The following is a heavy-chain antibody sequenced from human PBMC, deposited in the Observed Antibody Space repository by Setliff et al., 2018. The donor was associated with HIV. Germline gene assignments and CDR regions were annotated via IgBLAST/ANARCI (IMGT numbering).Heavy chain of an antibody. Sequence: PSETLSLTCTVSGGSISGYDYNWGWIRQPPGKGLEWIANIYYTGRTYYNPSLKSRVTISVDTSKNQFSLKVTSLTAADTAVYYCARYRRGAEWFDPWGQGTLGTAPQ. CDR2: IYYTGRT. J-gene: IGHJ5*02. V-gene: IGHV4-39*01. D-gene: IGHD1-26*01. CDR1: GGSISGYDYN. CDR3: ARYRRGAEWFDP.